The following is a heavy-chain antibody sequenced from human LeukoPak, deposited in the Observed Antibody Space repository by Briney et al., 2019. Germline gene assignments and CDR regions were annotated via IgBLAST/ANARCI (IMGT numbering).Heavy chain of an antibody. CDR3: ARQDHIVVVVAATPGDAFDI. Sequence: GGSLRLSCAASGFTFSSYWMSWVRQAPGKGLEWVANIKQDGSEKYYVDSVKGRFTISRDNAKNSLYLQMNSLRAEDTAVYYCARQDHIVVVVAATPGDAFDIWGQGTMVTVSS. CDR2: IKQDGSEK. CDR1: GFTFSSYW. V-gene: IGHV3-7*01. D-gene: IGHD2-15*01. J-gene: IGHJ3*02.